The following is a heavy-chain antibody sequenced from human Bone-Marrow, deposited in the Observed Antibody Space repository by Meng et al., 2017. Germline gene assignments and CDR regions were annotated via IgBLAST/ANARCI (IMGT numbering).Heavy chain of an antibody. CDR2: IYYSGST. V-gene: IGHV4-59*01. CDR3: ARVVWFGESYY. J-gene: IGHJ4*02. CDR1: GGSISSYY. D-gene: IGHD3-10*01. Sequence: SETLSLTCTVSGGSISSYYWSWIRQPPGKGLEWIGYIYYSGSTNYNPSLKSRVTISVDTSKNQFSLKLSSVTAADTAVYYCARVVWFGESYYWGQGTLVTVSS.